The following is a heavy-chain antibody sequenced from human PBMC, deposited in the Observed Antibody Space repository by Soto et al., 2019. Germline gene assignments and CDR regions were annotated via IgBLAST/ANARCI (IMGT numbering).Heavy chain of an antibody. J-gene: IGHJ4*02. CDR2: INGDGSTT. CDR3: ATDRPYGGNSQNYFEN. D-gene: IGHD4-17*01. Sequence: TGGSLRLSCAASGFTFNRFWMHWVRQAPGKGLVWVSHINGDGSTTTYADSVKGRFTISRDNARNTLYLQMSSLGAEDTAVYYCATDRPYGGNSQNYFENWGQGILVTVSS. CDR1: GFTFNRFW. V-gene: IGHV3-74*01.